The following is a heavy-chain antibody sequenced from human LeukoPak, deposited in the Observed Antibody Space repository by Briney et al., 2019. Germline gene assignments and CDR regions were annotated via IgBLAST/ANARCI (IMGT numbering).Heavy chain of an antibody. CDR1: GCTFSSYS. J-gene: IGHJ4*02. V-gene: IGHV3-48*01. D-gene: IGHD3-22*01. Sequence: GGSLRLSCAASGCTFSSYSMNWVRQAPGKGLEWVSYISTRSNTRYYADSVKGRFSISRDNVKNSLYLQMNSLRGEDTAVYYCARSHYDSSGYYGPFDYWGQGTLVTVSS. CDR3: ARSHYDSSGYYGPFDY. CDR2: ISTRSNTR.